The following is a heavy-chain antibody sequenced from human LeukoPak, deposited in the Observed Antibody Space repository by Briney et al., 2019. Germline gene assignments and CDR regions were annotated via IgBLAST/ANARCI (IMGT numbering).Heavy chain of an antibody. Sequence: PGGSLRLSCAASGFTFSSYAMHCVRQAPGKGLEWVAVISYDGSNKYYADSVKGRFTISRDNSKNTLYLQMNSLRAEDTAVYYCARGSGDYVHNWFDPWGQGTLVTVSS. D-gene: IGHD4-17*01. CDR2: ISYDGSNK. J-gene: IGHJ5*02. CDR3: ARGSGDYVHNWFDP. V-gene: IGHV3-30-3*01. CDR1: GFTFSSYA.